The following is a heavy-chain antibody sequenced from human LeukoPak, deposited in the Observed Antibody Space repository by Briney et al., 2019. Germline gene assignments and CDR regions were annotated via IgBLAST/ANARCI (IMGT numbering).Heavy chain of an antibody. CDR2: KQDGSEK. D-gene: IGHD3-22*01. V-gene: IGHV3-7*01. Sequence: KQDGSEKYYVDSVKGRFTISRDNSKNTLYLQMNSLRAEDTAVYYCAREWGGGFTMIVVAYPDHAFDIWGQGTMVTVSS. CDR3: AREWGGGFTMIVVAYPDHAFDI. J-gene: IGHJ3*02.